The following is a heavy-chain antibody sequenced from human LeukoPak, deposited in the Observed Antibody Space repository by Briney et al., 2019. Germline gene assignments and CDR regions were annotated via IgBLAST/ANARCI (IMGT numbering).Heavy chain of an antibody. CDR3: ARDTTVTPPGGYFDY. J-gene: IGHJ4*02. V-gene: IGHV3-30-3*01. CDR1: GFTFSSYA. CDR2: ISYDGSNK. Sequence: GGSLRLSCAASGFTFSSYAMHWVRQAPGKGLEWVAVISYDGSNKYYADSVKGRFTISRGNSKNTLYLQMNSLRAEDTAVYYCARDTTVTPPGGYFDYWGQGTLVTVSS. D-gene: IGHD4-17*01.